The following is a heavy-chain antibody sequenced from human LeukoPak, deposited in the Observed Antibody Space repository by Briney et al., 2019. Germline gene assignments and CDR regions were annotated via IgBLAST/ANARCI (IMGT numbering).Heavy chain of an antibody. V-gene: IGHV4-59*01. CDR2: IYYSGST. D-gene: IGHD3-22*01. Sequence: PSETLSLTCTVSGGSISSYYWSWIRQPPGKGLEWIGYIYYSGSTNYNPSLKSRVTISVDTSKNQFSLKLSSVTAADTAVYYCARASDDSSGYYWARHSDYFDYWGQGTLVTVSS. J-gene: IGHJ4*02. CDR1: GGSISSYY. CDR3: ARASDDSSGYYWARHSDYFDY.